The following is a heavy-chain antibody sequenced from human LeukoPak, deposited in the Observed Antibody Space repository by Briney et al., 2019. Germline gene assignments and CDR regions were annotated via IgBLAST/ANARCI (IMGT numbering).Heavy chain of an antibody. CDR2: ISSSSSTI. CDR3: ARDFDIVVVPAAQGGGYN. CDR1: GFTFSTYA. V-gene: IGHV3-48*01. D-gene: IGHD2-2*01. Sequence: GGSLRLSCAVSGFTFSTYAMSWVRQTPGKGLEWVSYISSSSSTIYYADSVKGRFTISRDNAKNSLYLQMNSLRAEDTAVYYCARDFDIVVVPAAQGGGYNWGQGTPITVSS. J-gene: IGHJ4*02.